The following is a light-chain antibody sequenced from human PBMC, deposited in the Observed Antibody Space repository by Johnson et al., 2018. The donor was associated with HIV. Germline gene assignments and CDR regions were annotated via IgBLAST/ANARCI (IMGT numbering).Light chain of an antibody. J-gene: IGLJ1*01. V-gene: IGLV1-51*02. CDR3: GTWDSSLTVGV. Sequence: QSVLTQPPSVSAAPGQKVTISCSGGSSNIGNNYVSWYQQLPRAAPKLLIYENSKRPSGIPDRISGSKSGTSAALDIAGLQTGDEADYYCGTWDSSLTVGVFGSGTKVTVL. CDR2: ENS. CDR1: SSNIGNNY.